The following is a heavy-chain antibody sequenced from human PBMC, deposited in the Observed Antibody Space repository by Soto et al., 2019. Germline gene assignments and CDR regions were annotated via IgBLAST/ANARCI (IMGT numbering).Heavy chain of an antibody. CDR2: IWHDGNNK. J-gene: IGHJ6*02. CDR3: ASDLVGASDSYGLDV. CDR1: GFTFSNYG. V-gene: IGHV3-33*01. Sequence: GGSLRLSCAASGFTFSNYGMHWVRQAPGKGLEWVAIIWHDGNNKYYADSVRGRFIISRDNFKNRLYLQMNSLRAEDTAVYYCASDLVGASDSYGLDVWGQGTPVTV. D-gene: IGHD1-26*01.